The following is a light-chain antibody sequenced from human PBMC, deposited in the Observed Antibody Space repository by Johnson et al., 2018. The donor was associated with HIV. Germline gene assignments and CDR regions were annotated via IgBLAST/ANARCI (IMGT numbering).Light chain of an antibody. J-gene: IGLJ1*01. CDR3: ATWDSSLSAVV. CDR1: SSNIGNNY. CDR2: KNN. V-gene: IGLV1-51*02. Sequence: QSMLTKSPSVSAAPGQKVTISCSGSSSNIGNNYVSWYQQVPGTAPKLLIYKNNERPSGIPDRFSGSKSGTSATLGITGLQTGDEAEYYCATWDSSLSAVVFGTGTKVTVL.